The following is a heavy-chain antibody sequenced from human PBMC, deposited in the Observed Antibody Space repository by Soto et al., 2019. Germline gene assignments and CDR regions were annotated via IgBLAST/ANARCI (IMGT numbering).Heavy chain of an antibody. CDR1: GFTFSSDW. CDR2: ISYDGSNK. D-gene: IGHD3-22*01. Sequence: GGSLRLSCAASGFTFSSDWMHWVRQAPGKGLVWVVAISYDGSNKYYADSVQGRFTISRDNSKNTLYLQMNSLRAEGTAVYYCAKDTYYYDRSGYYTYDYWGQGTQVTVSS. V-gene: IGHV3-30*05. CDR3: AKDTYYYDRSGYYTYDY. J-gene: IGHJ4*02.